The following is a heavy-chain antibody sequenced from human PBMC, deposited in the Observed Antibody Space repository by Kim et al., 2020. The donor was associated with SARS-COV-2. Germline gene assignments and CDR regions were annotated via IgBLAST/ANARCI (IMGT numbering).Heavy chain of an antibody. V-gene: IGHV4-39*01. Sequence: SLKSRVTISVDTSKNQFSLKLSSVTAADTAVYYCARHGEWGIAVDNWFDPWGQGTLVTVSS. D-gene: IGHD6-19*01. J-gene: IGHJ5*02. CDR3: ARHGEWGIAVDNWFDP.